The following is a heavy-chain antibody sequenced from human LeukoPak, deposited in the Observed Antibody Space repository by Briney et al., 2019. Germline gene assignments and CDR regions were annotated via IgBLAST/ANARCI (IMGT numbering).Heavy chain of an antibody. CDR3: ARAVSGRFDY. D-gene: IGHD6-19*01. CDR1: GGSMSPYH. V-gene: IGHV4-59*08. Sequence: SETLSLTCTVSGGSMSPYHWGWIRQPPGKGLEWTGYIYYSGSTNYNPSLNSRVTISVDTSKNQFSLRLSSVSAADTAIYYCARAVSGRFDYWGQGTLVTVSS. CDR2: IYYSGST. J-gene: IGHJ4*02.